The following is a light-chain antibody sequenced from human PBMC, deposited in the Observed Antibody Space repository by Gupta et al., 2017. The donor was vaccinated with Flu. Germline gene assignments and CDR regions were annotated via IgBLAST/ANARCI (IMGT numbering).Light chain of an antibody. CDR2: EYK. CDR1: SGGIDRNF. J-gene: IGLJ3*02. Sequence: FMLPQPPSVSESPVKTVTISCTRNSGGIDRNFVQWYQQRPGNAPTTIIYEYKERHFGGPDRFSGSIDSSSNSASLTISGLKTEDDGDYYCQSFDSDNRGVFGGGTRVTVL. CDR3: QSFDSDNRGV. V-gene: IGLV6-57*03.